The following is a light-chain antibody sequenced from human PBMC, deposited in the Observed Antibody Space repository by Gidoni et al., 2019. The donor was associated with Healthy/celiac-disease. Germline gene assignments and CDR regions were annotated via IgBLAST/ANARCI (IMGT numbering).Light chain of an antibody. Sequence: SSELTQPPSWTVSPGHRARITCAGEALPKKYANWYQQKPGQFPVLVIYKASERRSGIPERFSGSSSGTIVTLTISGVQAEDEADYYCLSADSSCTYLYVFGTGTKVTVL. CDR1: ALPKKY. CDR2: KAS. V-gene: IGLV3-16*01. CDR3: LSADSSCTYLYV. J-gene: IGLJ1*01.